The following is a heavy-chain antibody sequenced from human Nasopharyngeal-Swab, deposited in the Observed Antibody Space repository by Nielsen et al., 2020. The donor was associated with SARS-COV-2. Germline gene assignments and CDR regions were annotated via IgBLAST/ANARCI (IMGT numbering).Heavy chain of an antibody. J-gene: IGHJ5*02. CDR3: AREKYYYDSSGYYRWFDP. CDR1: GGSISSGGYS. V-gene: IGHV4-30-2*01. Sequence: SETLSLTCAVSGGSISSGGYSWSWIRQPPGKGLEWIGYIYHSGSTYYNPSLKSRVTISVDRSKNRFSLKLSSVTAADTAVYYCAREKYYYDSSGYYRWFDPWGQGTLVTVSS. D-gene: IGHD3-22*01. CDR2: IYHSGST.